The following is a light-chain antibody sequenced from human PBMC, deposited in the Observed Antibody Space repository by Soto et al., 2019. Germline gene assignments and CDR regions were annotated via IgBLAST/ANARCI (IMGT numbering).Light chain of an antibody. CDR2: RNG. CDR3: ATWDDRLRAYV. CDR1: SSNIGTYY. J-gene: IGLJ1*01. V-gene: IGLV1-47*01. Sequence: QSVLTQPPSWSGTPGQMVSISCSGSSSNIGTYYVDWYQQLPGTAPKLLIHRNGQRPSGVPDRFSGSKSGTSASLAISGLRSEDEADYYCATWDDRLRAYVIGAGTKVTVL.